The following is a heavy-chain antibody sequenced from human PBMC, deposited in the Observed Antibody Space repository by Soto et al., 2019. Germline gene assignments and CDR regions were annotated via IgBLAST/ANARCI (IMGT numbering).Heavy chain of an antibody. CDR3: AKGKTTPNFGYFDY. D-gene: IGHD4-4*01. CDR2: ISYDGSNK. Sequence: GSLRLSCAASGFTFSSYGMHWVRQAPGKGLEWVAVISYDGSNKYYADSVKGRFTISRDNSKNTLYLQMNSLRAEDTAVYYCAKGKTTPNFGYFDYWGQGTLVTVSS. J-gene: IGHJ4*02. CDR1: GFTFSSYG. V-gene: IGHV3-30*18.